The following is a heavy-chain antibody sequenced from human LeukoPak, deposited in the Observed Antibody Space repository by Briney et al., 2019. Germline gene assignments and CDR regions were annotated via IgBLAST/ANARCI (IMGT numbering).Heavy chain of an antibody. CDR2: INHSGST. J-gene: IGHJ3*02. CDR3: ARRHYDFWSGYQRNAFDI. V-gene: IGHV4-34*01. CDR1: GGSFSGYY. D-gene: IGHD3-3*01. Sequence: SETLSLTCAVYGGSFSGYYWSWIRKPPGKGLEWIGEINHSGSTNYNPFLKSRVTISVDTSKNQFSLKLSSVTAADTAVYYCARRHYDFWSGYQRNAFDIWGQGTMVTVSS.